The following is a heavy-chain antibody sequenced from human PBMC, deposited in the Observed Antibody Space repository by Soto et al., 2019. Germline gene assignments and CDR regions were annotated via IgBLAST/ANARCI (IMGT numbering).Heavy chain of an antibody. CDR1: CYTFASYA. J-gene: IGHJ4*02. V-gene: IGHV1-18*01. Sequence: SVKVSCKASCYTFASYAISWMRQAPGQGLEWMGWISAYNGNTNYAQKLQGRVTMTTDTSTSTAYMELRSLRSDDTAVYYCARVPVYDILTGYPAGGSDYWGQGTLVTVSS. D-gene: IGHD3-9*01. CDR3: ARVPVYDILTGYPAGGSDY. CDR2: ISAYNGNT.